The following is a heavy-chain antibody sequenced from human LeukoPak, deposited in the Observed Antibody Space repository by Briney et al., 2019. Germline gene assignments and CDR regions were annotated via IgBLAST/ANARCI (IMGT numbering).Heavy chain of an antibody. D-gene: IGHD1-26*01. J-gene: IGHJ6*03. CDR1: GGSFSGYY. V-gene: IGHV4-34*01. CDR2: INHSGST. CDR3: ARDLDSGSYSPYYYYYMDV. Sequence: PSETLSLTCAVYGGSFSGYYWSWIRQPPGKGLEWIGEINHSGSTNYNPSLKSRVTISVDTSKNQFSLKLSSVTAADTAVYYCARDLDSGSYSPYYYYYMDVWGKGTTVTISS.